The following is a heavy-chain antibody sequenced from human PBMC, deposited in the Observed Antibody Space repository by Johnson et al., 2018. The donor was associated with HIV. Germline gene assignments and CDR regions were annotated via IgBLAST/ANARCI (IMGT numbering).Heavy chain of an antibody. CDR1: GFTFSTYA. CDR3: ARDVTAGNDAFDI. Sequence: QMQLVESGGGVVQPGRSLRLSCAASGFTFSTYAMHWVRQVPGKGLEWVALISYDGSNKYYADSVKGRFTISRDNSKNTLYLQMNSLRAEDTAVYYCARDVTAGNDAFDIWGQGTMVTVSS. CDR2: ISYDGSNK. V-gene: IGHV3-30*14. D-gene: IGHD1-1*01. J-gene: IGHJ3*02.